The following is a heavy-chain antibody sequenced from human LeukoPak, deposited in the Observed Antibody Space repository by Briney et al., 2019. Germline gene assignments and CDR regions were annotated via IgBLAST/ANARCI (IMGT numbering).Heavy chain of an antibody. CDR3: AKELSGGWPFDY. CDR1: GFTFSNYA. CDR2: LSGSGGNT. V-gene: IGHV3-23*01. D-gene: IGHD2-15*01. J-gene: IGHJ4*02. Sequence: QSGGSLRLSCAASGFTFSNYAMSWVRQAPGKGLEWVSGLSGSGGNTIYADSVKGRFTISRDNSKNTMFLQMNSLRAEDTAVYYCAKELSGGWPFDYWGQGTLVTVSS.